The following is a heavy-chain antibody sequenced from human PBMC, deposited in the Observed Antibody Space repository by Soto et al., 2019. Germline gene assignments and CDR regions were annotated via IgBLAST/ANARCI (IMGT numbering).Heavy chain of an antibody. CDR2: IYHSGST. Sequence: QVQLQESGPGLVKPSGTLSLTCAVSSGSISSSSWWSWVRQPPGKGLEWIGEIYHSGSTNYNPSLKSRVTISVDTSKNQFSLKLISVSAADTAVSYCASSTDYTWFDPWGQGTLVSVSS. J-gene: IGHJ5*02. V-gene: IGHV4-4*02. CDR1: SGSISSSSW. D-gene: IGHD4-4*01. CDR3: ASSTDYTWFDP.